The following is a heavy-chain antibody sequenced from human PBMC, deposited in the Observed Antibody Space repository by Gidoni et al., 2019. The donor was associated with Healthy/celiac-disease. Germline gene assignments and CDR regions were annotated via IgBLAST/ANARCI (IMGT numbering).Heavy chain of an antibody. J-gene: IGHJ1*01. V-gene: IGHV3-23*01. CDR3: AKGLGGSYYRYFQH. D-gene: IGHD1-26*01. CDR1: GFTFSSDA. CDR2: RSGSGGST. Sequence: EVQLLESGGGLVQPGGSLRLSCAASGFTFSSDAMSWVRQAPGKGLEWVSARSGSGGSTYYADSVKGRFTISRDNSKNTLYLQMNSLRAEDTAVYYCAKGLGGSYYRYFQHWGQGTLVTVSS.